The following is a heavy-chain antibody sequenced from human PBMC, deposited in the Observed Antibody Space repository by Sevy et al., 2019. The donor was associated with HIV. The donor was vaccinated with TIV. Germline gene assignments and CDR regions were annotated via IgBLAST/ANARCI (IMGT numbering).Heavy chain of an antibody. Sequence: SETLSLTCAVSGYSISSGYYWGWIRQPPGKGLEWIGSIYHGGSTYYNPSLKSRVTISVDTSKNQFSLKLSSVTAADTAVYYCARARYYDSSAYYYFDYWGPGTLVTVSS. D-gene: IGHD3-22*01. CDR3: ARARYYDSSAYYYFDY. J-gene: IGHJ4*02. V-gene: IGHV4-38-2*01. CDR1: GYSISSGYY. CDR2: IYHGGST.